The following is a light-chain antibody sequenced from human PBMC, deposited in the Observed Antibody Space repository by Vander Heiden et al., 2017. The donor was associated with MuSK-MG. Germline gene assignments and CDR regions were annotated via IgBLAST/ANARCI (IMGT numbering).Light chain of an antibody. J-gene: IGLJ3*02. Sequence: QSVMTQAPSASGTPGQRVHSYCYGSRPNIGSNAVNWYQQPPGPAPNLLIYKSNQRPSGVPDRFSGSKSGTSASLSISGLQSEDEADYYFAAWDGSLNGWVFGGGTMLTVL. CDR3: AAWDGSLNGWV. CDR2: KSN. V-gene: IGLV1-44*01. CDR1: RPNIGSNA.